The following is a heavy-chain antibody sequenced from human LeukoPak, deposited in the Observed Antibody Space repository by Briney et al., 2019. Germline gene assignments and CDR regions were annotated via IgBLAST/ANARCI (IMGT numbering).Heavy chain of an antibody. V-gene: IGHV3-53*01. CDR1: GVTVSTIY. D-gene: IGHD3-10*01. Sequence: PGGSLRLSCAASGVTVSTIYMGWVRQAPGKGLDWVSAIYPDGKAYYAESVKGRFTISRDSSENTLFLQMNSLRAEDTAVYYCATLKGWYGEGCFDYWGQGTLVTVSS. CDR2: IYPDGKA. J-gene: IGHJ4*02. CDR3: ATLKGWYGEGCFDY.